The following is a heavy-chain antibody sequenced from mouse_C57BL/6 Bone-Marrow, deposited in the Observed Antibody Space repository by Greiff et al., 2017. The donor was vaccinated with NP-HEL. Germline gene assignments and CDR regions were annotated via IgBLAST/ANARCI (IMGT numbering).Heavy chain of an antibody. CDR3: ERGPIYDGYYGFAC. V-gene: IGHV1-69*01. Sequence: QVQLQQPGAELVMPGASVKLSCKASGYTFTSYWMHWVKQRPGQGLEWIGEIDPSDSYTNYNQTFKGKSTFTVDKSSSTAYMQLSSLTSEDSAVYYCERGPIYDGYYGFACWDRGTLITVSA. CDR1: GYTFTSYW. J-gene: IGHJ3*01. CDR2: IDPSDSYT. D-gene: IGHD2-3*01.